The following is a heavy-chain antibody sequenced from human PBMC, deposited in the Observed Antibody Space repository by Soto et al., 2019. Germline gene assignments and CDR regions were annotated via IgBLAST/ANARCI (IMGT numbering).Heavy chain of an antibody. D-gene: IGHD6-25*01. J-gene: IGHJ3*02. CDR2: ISAYNGNT. Sequence: QVQLVQSGAELKKPGASVKVSCKASGYTFSNYGINWVRQAPGQGLEWMGWISAYNGNTKYAQKYQRRGTMTPATPTTTAYRELRSLRTDVTTAYKSARDGGKYLPNAANFHIWGPAKTVTVSS. CDR3: ARDGGKYLPNAANFHI. V-gene: IGHV1-18*01. CDR1: GYTFSNYG.